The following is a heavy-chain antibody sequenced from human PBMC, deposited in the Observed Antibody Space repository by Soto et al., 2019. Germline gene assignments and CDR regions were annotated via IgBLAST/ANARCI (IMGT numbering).Heavy chain of an antibody. CDR1: GGSISSSDW. J-gene: IGHJ1*01. V-gene: IGHV4-4*02. D-gene: IGHD3-22*01. Sequence: QMQLQESGPGLVKPSGTLSLTCAVSGGSISSSDWWSWVRQPPGKGLEWIGETHHGGSTNYNPSLKRRVTISVHKSKNQLSPSLPCVTAADTAVYYCARHDMSGQCVLKPWGHGTLVTVSS. CDR2: THHGGST. CDR3: ARHDMSGQCVLKP.